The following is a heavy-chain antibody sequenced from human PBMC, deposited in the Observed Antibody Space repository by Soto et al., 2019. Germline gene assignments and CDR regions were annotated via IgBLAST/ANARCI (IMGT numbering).Heavy chain of an antibody. CDR1: GYTFTVYY. CDR3: ASDLAKGRGSPRFDS. Sequence: ASVKVSCKASGYTFTVYYMHWVRQAPGQGLEWMGWINPKSGGTMYPQKFQGRVTMTWDTSISTAYMALTRLRSDDTAVYYCASDLAKGRGSPRFDSWGQGTLVTGSS. CDR2: INPKSGGT. V-gene: IGHV1-2*02. J-gene: IGHJ4*02. D-gene: IGHD1-26*01.